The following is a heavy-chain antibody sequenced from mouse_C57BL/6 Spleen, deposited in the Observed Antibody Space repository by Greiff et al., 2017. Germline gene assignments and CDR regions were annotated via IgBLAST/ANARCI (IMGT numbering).Heavy chain of an antibody. V-gene: IGHV1-15*01. CDR2: IDPETGGT. CDR3: TRGDDGYCNGCAY. D-gene: IGHD2-3*01. CDR1: GYTFTDYE. Sequence: QVQLQQSGAELVRPGASVTLSCKASGYTFTDYEMHWVKQTPVHGLAWIGAIDPETGGTAYNQKFKGKAILTADKSSSTAYMELRSLTSEDSAVYYCTRGDDGYCNGCAYWGQGTLVTVSA. J-gene: IGHJ3*01.